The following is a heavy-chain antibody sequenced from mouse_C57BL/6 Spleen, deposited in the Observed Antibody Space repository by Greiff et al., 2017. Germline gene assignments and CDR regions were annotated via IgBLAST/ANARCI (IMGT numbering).Heavy chain of an antibody. CDR1: GYTFTDYY. Sequence: VQLKQSGPVLVKPGASVKMSCKASGYTFTDYYMNWVKQSHGKSLEWIGVINPYNGGTSYNQKFKGKATLTVDKSSSTAYMELNSLTSEDSAVYYCARGPSTPSFDYWGQGTTLTVSS. CDR3: ARGPSTPSFDY. J-gene: IGHJ2*01. D-gene: IGHD1-1*01. CDR2: INPYNGGT. V-gene: IGHV1-19*01.